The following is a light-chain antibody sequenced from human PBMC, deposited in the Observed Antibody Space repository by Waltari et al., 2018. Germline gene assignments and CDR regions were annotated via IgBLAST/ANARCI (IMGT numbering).Light chain of an antibody. CDR1: QGSSHW. J-gene: IGKJ1*01. CDR3: QQYNSYAT. CDR2: KAS. Sequence: DIQMTQSPSTLSASVGDRVTITCRASQGSSHWLAWYQQKPGKAPTRLIYKASTLQSGVPSSFSGSGSGTDCTLTISSLQPDDSATYYCQQYNSYATFGPGTKVEIK. V-gene: IGKV1-5*03.